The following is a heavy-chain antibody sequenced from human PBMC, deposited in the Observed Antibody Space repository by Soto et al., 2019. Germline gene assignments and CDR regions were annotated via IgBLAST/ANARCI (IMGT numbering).Heavy chain of an antibody. J-gene: IGHJ4*02. Sequence: SETLSLTCAVSGGSISSSNWWSWVRPPPGKGLEWIGEIYHSGSTNYNPSLKSRVTISVDKSKNQFSLKLSAVTAADTAVYYCASMEYSSSSGEYWGQGTLVTVSS. D-gene: IGHD6-6*01. CDR2: IYHSGST. CDR1: GGSISSSNW. CDR3: ASMEYSSSSGEY. V-gene: IGHV4-4*02.